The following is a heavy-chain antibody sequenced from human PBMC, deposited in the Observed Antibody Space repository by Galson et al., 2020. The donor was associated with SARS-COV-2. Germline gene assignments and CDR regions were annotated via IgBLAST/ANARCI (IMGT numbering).Heavy chain of an antibody. CDR1: GFTFSSYG. V-gene: IGHV3-30*18. J-gene: IGHJ6*03. Sequence: GESLKISCAASGFTFSSYGMHWVRQAPGKGLEWVTIISYDGRNKYYADSVKGRFTISRDNSKNTVYLQMNSLRAEDTAVYYCAKDGGIGGYYMDVWGKGTTVTVSS. D-gene: IGHD2-15*01. CDR2: ISYDGRNK. CDR3: AKDGGIGGYYMDV.